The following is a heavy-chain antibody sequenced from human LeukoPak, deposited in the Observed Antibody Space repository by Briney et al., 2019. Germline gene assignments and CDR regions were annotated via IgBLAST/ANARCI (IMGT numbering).Heavy chain of an antibody. Sequence: GGALRLSCAASGYTLSRYWMLWVRQVPGRGLEWVSRLNEDGRITTYSDSVQGRSIISRDNSKNTLYLQMYSLRAEDTALYFCARDLGGIAGSWGQGTLVTVSS. J-gene: IGHJ1*01. V-gene: IGHV3-74*01. CDR1: GYTLSRYW. D-gene: IGHD1-26*01. CDR2: LNEDGRIT. CDR3: ARDLGGIAGS.